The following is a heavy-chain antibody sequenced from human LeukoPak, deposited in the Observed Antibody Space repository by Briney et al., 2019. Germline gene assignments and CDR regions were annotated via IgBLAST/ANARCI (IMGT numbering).Heavy chain of an antibody. CDR3: ARAPGGSGWEYYFDY. CDR1: GFTFSSYG. J-gene: IGHJ4*02. D-gene: IGHD6-19*01. CDR2: ISYDGSNK. V-gene: IGHV3-30*19. Sequence: GGSLRLSCAASGFTFSSYGMHWVRQAPGKGLEWVAVISYDGSNKYYADSVKGRFTFSRDNSKSTLYLQMNSLRAEDTAVYYCARAPGGSGWEYYFDYWGQGTLVTVSS.